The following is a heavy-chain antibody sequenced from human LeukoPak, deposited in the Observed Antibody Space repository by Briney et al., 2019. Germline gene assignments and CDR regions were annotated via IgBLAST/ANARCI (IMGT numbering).Heavy chain of an antibody. CDR2: ISYDANKQ. V-gene: IGHV3-30*18. CDR3: AKRPSDYGDYVSYFDY. CDR1: GFIFSDYG. J-gene: IGHJ4*02. Sequence: GGSLRLSCAASGFIFSDYGIHWVRQVPGKGLEGVALISYDANKQYYADSVKGRFTISRDNSKDTLYLQMNSLRDEDTAVYYCAKRPSDYGDYVSYFDYWGQGTLVTVSS. D-gene: IGHD4-17*01.